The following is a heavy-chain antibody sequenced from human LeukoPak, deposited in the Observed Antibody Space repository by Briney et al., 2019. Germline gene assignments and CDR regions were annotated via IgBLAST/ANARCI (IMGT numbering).Heavy chain of an antibody. J-gene: IGHJ6*04. Sequence: GESLKISCKGSGYSFTSYWISWVRQMPGKGLEWMGRIDPSDSHTNYSPSFQGHVTISADKSISTAYLQWSSLKASDTAMYYCARHIYGDHPYYYGMDVWGKGTTVTVSS. V-gene: IGHV5-10-1*01. CDR2: IDPSDSHT. CDR3: ARHIYGDHPYYYGMDV. CDR1: GYSFTSYW. D-gene: IGHD4-17*01.